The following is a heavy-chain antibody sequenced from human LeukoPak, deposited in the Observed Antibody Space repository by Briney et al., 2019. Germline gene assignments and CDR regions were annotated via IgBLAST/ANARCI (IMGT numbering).Heavy chain of an antibody. J-gene: IGHJ4*02. CDR3: ARDNSGWSRDY. CDR1: GFTFSRSS. D-gene: IGHD6-19*01. CDR2: ISGGRSI. V-gene: IGHV3-21*01. Sequence: PGGSLRLACVASGFTFSRSSMSWVRQAPGKGLEWVSSISGGRSIYAESVKGGFTISRDTAKNSVYLQMNSLRVEDSALYYCARDNSGWSRDYWGQGTLVTVSA.